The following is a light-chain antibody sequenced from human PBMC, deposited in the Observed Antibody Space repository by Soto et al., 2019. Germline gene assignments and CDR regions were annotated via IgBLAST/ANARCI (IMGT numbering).Light chain of an antibody. CDR2: GAS. Sequence: EIVLTQSPGTLSLSPGERXTLXXXASQSVSSSYLAWYQQKPGQAPRLLIYGASSRATGIPDRFSGSGSGTDFTLTISXLXXXXXXXXXXXXXXSPLTFGGGTKVEIK. CDR3: XXXXSPLT. J-gene: IGKJ4*01. CDR1: QSVSSSY. V-gene: IGKV3-20*01.